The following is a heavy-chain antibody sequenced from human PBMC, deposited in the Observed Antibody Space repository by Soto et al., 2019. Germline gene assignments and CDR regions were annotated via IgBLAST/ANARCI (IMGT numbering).Heavy chain of an antibody. CDR3: AKSPRIQLWPGGNWFDP. CDR2: ISGSGGST. CDR1: GFTFSSYA. V-gene: IGHV3-23*01. D-gene: IGHD5-18*01. J-gene: IGHJ5*02. Sequence: LRLSCAASGFTFSSYAMSWVRQAPGKGLEWVSAISGSGGSTYYADSVKGRFTISRDNSKNTLHLQMNSLRAEDTAVYYCAKSPRIQLWPGGNWFDPWGQGTLVTVSS.